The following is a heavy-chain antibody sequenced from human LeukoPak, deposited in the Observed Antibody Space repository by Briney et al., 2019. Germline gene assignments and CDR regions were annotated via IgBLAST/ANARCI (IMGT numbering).Heavy chain of an antibody. CDR1: GFTFSDYY. Sequence: GGSLRLSCAASGFTFSDYYMSWIRQAPGKGLEWVSSISSSSSYIYYADSVKGRFTISRDNAKNSLYLQMNSLRAEDTAVYYCARDIVVVPAAISYYYYGMDVWGQGTTVTVSS. CDR3: ARDIVVVPAAISYYYYGMDV. D-gene: IGHD2-2*01. J-gene: IGHJ6*02. CDR2: ISSSSSYI. V-gene: IGHV3-11*06.